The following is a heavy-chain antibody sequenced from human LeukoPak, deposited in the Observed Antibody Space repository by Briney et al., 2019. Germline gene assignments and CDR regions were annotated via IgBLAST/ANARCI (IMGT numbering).Heavy chain of an antibody. Sequence: ASVKVSCKASGYTFTGYYIHWVRQAPGQGLEWMGWINPDSGGTNSAQMFQGRVTMTRDTSISTAYMELSRLRSDDTAVYYCAREDSGISTAGAFDIWGQGTMVTVSS. D-gene: IGHD1-26*01. CDR3: AREDSGISTAGAFDI. CDR1: GYTFTGYY. J-gene: IGHJ3*02. CDR2: INPDSGGT. V-gene: IGHV1-2*02.